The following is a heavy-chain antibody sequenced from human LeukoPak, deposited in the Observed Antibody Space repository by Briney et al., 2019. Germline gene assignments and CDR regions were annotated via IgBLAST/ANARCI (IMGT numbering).Heavy chain of an antibody. J-gene: IGHJ4*02. Sequence: GVLRLSYAASGFTFDDYGMSWVRQAPGKGLEWVSNINWNGGSTGYADSVRGRFTISRDNAKNSLYLQMNSLRAEDTALYYCARVSDISVAAYFDYWGQGTRVTVSS. CDR2: INWNGGST. V-gene: IGHV3-20*03. CDR1: GFTFDDYG. D-gene: IGHD6-19*01. CDR3: ARVSDISVAAYFDY.